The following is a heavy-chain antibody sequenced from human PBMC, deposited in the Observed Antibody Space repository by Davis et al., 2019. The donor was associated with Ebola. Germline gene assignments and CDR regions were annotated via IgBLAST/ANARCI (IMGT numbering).Heavy chain of an antibody. CDR2: IWYDGSNK. CDR3: AKLGGYSSGWYDY. D-gene: IGHD6-19*01. J-gene: IGHJ4*02. CDR1: GFTFSSYA. V-gene: IGHV3-33*06. Sequence: GESLKISCAASGFTFSSYAMSWVRQAPGKGLEWVAVIWYDGSNKYYADSVKGRFTISRDNSKNTLYLQMNSLRAEDTAIYYCAKLGGYSSGWYDYWGQGTLVTVSS.